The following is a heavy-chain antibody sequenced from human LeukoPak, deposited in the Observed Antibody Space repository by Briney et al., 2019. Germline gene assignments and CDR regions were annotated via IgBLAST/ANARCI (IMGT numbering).Heavy chain of an antibody. V-gene: IGHV3-23*01. CDR3: ARDRFGDVLTGYPFNY. Sequence: PGGSLRLSCAASGFTFSSYAMSWVRQAPGKGLEWVSAISGSGGSTYYADSVKGRFTISRDTSKNTLYLQMNSLRAEDTAVYYCARDRFGDVLTGYPFNYWGQGTLVTVSS. J-gene: IGHJ4*02. CDR1: GFTFSSYA. D-gene: IGHD3-9*01. CDR2: ISGSGGST.